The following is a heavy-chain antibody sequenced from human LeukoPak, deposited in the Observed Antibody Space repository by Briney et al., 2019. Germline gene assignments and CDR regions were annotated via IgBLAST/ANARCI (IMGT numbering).Heavy chain of an antibody. CDR2: INHSGST. CDR3: ARGQGTVTTH. J-gene: IGHJ4*02. CDR1: GGSISSYY. D-gene: IGHD4-17*01. Sequence: PSETLSLTCTVSGGSISSYYWSWICQPPGKGLEWIGEINHSGSTNYNPSLKSRVTISVDTSKNQFSLKLSSVTAADTAVYYCARGQGTVTTHWGQGTLVTVSS. V-gene: IGHV4-34*01.